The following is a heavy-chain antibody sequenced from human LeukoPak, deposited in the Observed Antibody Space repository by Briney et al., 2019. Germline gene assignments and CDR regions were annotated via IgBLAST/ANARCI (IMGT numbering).Heavy chain of an antibody. D-gene: IGHD4-23*01. J-gene: IGHJ4*02. CDR1: GFTFSSRW. V-gene: IGHV3-74*01. CDR2: IASDGSST. Sequence: PGGSLRLSCVASGFTFSSRWMHWVRQAPGKGLVWVSRIASDGSSTTYADSVKGRFSISRDNAKNTLYLQMNSLRVEDTAVYYCARGRPHGNDYWGQGTLVTVSS. CDR3: ARGRPHGNDY.